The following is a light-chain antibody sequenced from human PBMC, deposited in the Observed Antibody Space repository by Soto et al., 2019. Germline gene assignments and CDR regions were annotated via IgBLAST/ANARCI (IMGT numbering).Light chain of an antibody. CDR3: HQYNTGPRT. Sequence: TVMTQSPATLSMSPGDRAALSCRASLNVATNMAWYQQKPGQAPRLLIYGASIRATGVPARFTGSGSGTEFTLTITNLQSEDFAVYYCHQYNTGPRTFGRGTRVEV. CDR1: LNVATN. J-gene: IGKJ1*01. CDR2: GAS. V-gene: IGKV3-15*01.